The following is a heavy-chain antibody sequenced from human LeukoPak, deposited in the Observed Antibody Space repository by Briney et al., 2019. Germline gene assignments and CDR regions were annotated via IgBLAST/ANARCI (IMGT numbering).Heavy chain of an antibody. CDR2: INHSGST. CDR1: GGSFSGYY. D-gene: IGHD6-13*01. Sequence: PSETLSLTCAVYGGSFSGYYWSWIRQPPGKGLEWIGEINHSGSTNYNPSLKSRVTISVDTSKNQFSLKLSSVTAADTAVYYCARGRIAAAGRFGYWGQGTLVTVSS. J-gene: IGHJ4*02. CDR3: ARGRIAAAGRFGY. V-gene: IGHV4-34*01.